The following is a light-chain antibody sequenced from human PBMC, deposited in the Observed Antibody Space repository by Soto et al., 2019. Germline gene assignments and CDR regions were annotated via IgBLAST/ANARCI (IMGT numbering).Light chain of an antibody. Sequence: QFVLTQPASVSGSPGQSITVSCTGTSSDVGGYKYVSWYQQHPGKAPKLMIYEVTNRPSGVSNRFSGSKSGNTASLTISGLQAEDEADYYCSSFTIRTTVVFGTGTKVTVL. V-gene: IGLV2-14*01. CDR2: EVT. J-gene: IGLJ1*01. CDR1: SSDVGGYKY. CDR3: SSFTIRTTVV.